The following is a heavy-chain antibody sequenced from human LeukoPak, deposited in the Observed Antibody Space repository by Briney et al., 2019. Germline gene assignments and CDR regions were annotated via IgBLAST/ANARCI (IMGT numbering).Heavy chain of an antibody. CDR2: VNPNSGNT. J-gene: IGHJ4*02. Sequence: GASVKVSCKASGYTFTSYDINWVRQATGQGLEWMGWVNPNSGNTGCAQKFQGRATMTRNTSISTAYMELSSLRSEDTAVYYCARVIGYCSSTSCSYYFDYWGQGTLVTVSS. V-gene: IGHV1-8*01. CDR3: ARVIGYCSSTSCSYYFDY. CDR1: GYTFTSYD. D-gene: IGHD2-2*01.